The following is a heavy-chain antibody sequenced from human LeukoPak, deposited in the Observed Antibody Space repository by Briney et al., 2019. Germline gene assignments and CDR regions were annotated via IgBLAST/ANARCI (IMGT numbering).Heavy chain of an antibody. CDR1: GFTFSSYG. CDR3: ANSGSNYYYYYMDV. Sequence: GGSLRLSCAASGFTFSSYGMHWVRQAPGKGLEWVAFIRYDGSNKYYADSVKGRFTISRDNSKNTLYLQMNSLRAEDTAVYYCANSGSNYYYYYMDVWGKGTTVTVSS. V-gene: IGHV3-30*02. J-gene: IGHJ6*03. CDR2: IRYDGSNK. D-gene: IGHD3-10*01.